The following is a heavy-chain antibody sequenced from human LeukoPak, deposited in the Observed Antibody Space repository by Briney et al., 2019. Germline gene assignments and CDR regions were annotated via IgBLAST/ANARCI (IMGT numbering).Heavy chain of an antibody. CDR1: GYSFATHW. CDR2: IYPGDFDT. Sequence: GEYLKISCRGSGYSFATHWIGWVRQLPGKGLEWMGVIYPGDFDTRYSPSFQGQVTISADKSISTAFLQWSSLQASDTAIYYCARLGDDFGDYGAFDYWGQGTLVTVSS. D-gene: IGHD4-17*01. J-gene: IGHJ4*02. CDR3: ARLGDDFGDYGAFDY. V-gene: IGHV5-51*01.